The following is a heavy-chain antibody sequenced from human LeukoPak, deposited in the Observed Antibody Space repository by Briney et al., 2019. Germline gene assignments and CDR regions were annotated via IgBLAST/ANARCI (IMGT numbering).Heavy chain of an antibody. CDR2: VYSSGST. V-gene: IGHV4-4*07. J-gene: IGHJ5*01. CDR3: ARDPDGYNWFDS. CDR1: GASISSYY. Sequence: SETLSLTCTVSGASISSYYWSWIRQPAGKGLEWIGRVYSSGSTNYNPSLKSRVTMSEDTSKNQFSLKLRSVTAADTAVYYCARDPDGYNWFDSWGQGTQVTVPT. D-gene: IGHD1-14*01.